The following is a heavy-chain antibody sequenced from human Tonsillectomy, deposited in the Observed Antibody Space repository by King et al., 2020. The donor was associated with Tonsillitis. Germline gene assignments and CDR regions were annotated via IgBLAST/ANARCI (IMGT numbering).Heavy chain of an antibody. J-gene: IGHJ4*02. CDR3: ASSYYGSGPYGG. CDR2: ISYDGRNK. V-gene: IGHV3-30*03. CDR1: GFTFSSYG. D-gene: IGHD3-10*01. Sequence: VQLVESGGGVVQPGRSLRLSCAASGFTFSSYGMHWVLQAPGKGVEWVAVISYDGRNKYYADSVKGRFTISRDNSKNTLCLQMNSLRAEETAVYYCASSYYGSGPYGGWGQGTLVTVSS.